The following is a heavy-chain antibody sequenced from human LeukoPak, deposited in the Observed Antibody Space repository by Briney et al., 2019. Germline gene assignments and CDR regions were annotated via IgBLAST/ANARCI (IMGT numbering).Heavy chain of an antibody. CDR3: ARSFDMKGFDP. J-gene: IGHJ5*02. CDR2: INSDSGFT. V-gene: IGHV1-2*02. D-gene: IGHD3-9*01. Sequence: ASVKVSCKASGYTFTGSYMNWVRQAPGQGLEWMGWINSDSGFTKYAQKFQGRVTMTRDTSITTVYMDLTRLTSDDMAVYYCARSFDMKGFDPWGQGTLVTVSS. CDR1: GYTFTGSY.